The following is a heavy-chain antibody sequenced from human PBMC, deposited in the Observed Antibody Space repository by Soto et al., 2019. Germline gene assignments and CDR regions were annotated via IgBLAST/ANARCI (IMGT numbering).Heavy chain of an antibody. J-gene: IGHJ4*02. CDR1: GGSISSYY. D-gene: IGHD5-12*01. CDR3: ARASLYSLDD. Sequence: SETLSLTCTVSGGSISSYYWSWIRQPPGKGLEWIGYIYYSGSTNYNPSLKSRVTISVDTSKNQFSLKLSSVTAADTAVYYCARASLYSLDDWGQGTLVTVSS. CDR2: IYYSGST. V-gene: IGHV4-59*01.